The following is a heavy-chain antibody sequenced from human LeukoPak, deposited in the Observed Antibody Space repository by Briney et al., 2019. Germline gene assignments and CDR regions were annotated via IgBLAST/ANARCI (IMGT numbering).Heavy chain of an antibody. CDR3: ARDPSVEYSSSAPRSWFDP. D-gene: IGHD6-6*01. CDR2: IYHSGST. J-gene: IGHJ5*02. CDR1: GYSISSGYY. V-gene: IGHV4-38-2*02. Sequence: SETLSLTCTVSGYSISSGYYWGWIRQPPGKGLEWIGSIYHSGSTYYNPSLKSRVTISVDTSKNQFSLKLSSVTAADTAVHYCARDPSVEYSSSAPRSWFDPWGQGTLVTVSS.